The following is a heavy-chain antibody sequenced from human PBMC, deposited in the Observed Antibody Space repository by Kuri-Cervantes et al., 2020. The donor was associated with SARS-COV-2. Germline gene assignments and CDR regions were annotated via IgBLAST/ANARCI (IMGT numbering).Heavy chain of an antibody. D-gene: IGHD7-27*01. CDR1: GFTFSSYA. J-gene: IGHJ4*02. CDR3: AGTNWGKTYFDY. Sequence: GESLKISCAASGFTFSSYAMHWVRQAPGKGLEWVAVISYDGSNKYYADSVKGRFTISRDNSKNTLYLQMNSLRAEDTAVYYCAGTNWGKTYFDYRGQGTLVTVSS. V-gene: IGHV3-30*14. CDR2: ISYDGSNK.